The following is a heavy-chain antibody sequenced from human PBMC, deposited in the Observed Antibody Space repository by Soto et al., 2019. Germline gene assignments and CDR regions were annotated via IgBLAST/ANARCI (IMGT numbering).Heavy chain of an antibody. D-gene: IGHD4-17*01. Sequence: SETLSLTCTVSGGSISSSSYCWSWIRQHPGKGLEWIGYIYYSGSTYYNPSLKSRVTISVDTSKNQFSLKLSSVTAADTAVYYCARETTDPYFDYWGQGTLVTVS. CDR2: IYYSGST. CDR1: GGSISSSSYC. J-gene: IGHJ4*02. V-gene: IGHV4-31*03. CDR3: ARETTDPYFDY.